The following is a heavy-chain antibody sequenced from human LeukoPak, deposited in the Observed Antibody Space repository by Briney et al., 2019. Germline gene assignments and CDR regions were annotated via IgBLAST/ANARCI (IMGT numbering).Heavy chain of an antibody. CDR2: ISSSSSTI. J-gene: IGHJ4*02. CDR3: ARGPRERSVVYSSGLNYFDY. Sequence: PGGSLRLSCAASGFTFSSYSMNWVRQAPGKGLEWVSYISSSSSTIYYADSVKGRFTISRDNAKNSLYLQMNSLRAEDTAVYYCARGPRERSVVYSSGLNYFDYWGQGTLVTVSS. V-gene: IGHV3-48*04. D-gene: IGHD6-19*01. CDR1: GFTFSSYS.